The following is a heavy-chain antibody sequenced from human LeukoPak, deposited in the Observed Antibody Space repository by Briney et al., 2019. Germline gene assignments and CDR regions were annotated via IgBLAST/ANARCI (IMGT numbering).Heavy chain of an antibody. V-gene: IGHV5-51*01. CDR1: GYTFSTYW. D-gene: IGHD5-18*01. J-gene: IGHJ3*02. CDR2: ISPGDSST. Sequence: GESLKISCKGSGYTFSTYWVGWVRQMHGKGLDWMAIISPGDSSTRYSPSFQGQVTISADKSISTAYLQWNSLKASDTAMYYCARGYTPMVLGAFDIWGQGTMVTVSS. CDR3: ARGYTPMVLGAFDI.